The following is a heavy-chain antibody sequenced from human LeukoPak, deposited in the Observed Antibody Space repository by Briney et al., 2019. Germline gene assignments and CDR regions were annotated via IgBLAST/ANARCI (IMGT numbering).Heavy chain of an antibody. D-gene: IGHD3-16*02. CDR3: AKFRVGELSLIDY. CDR2: ISGSGGST. CDR1: GFTFSSYA. Sequence: GGSLRLSCAASGFTFSSYAMSWVRQAPGKGLEWVSAISGSGGSTYYADSVKGRFTISRDNTKNTLYLQMNSLRAEDTAVYYCAKFRVGELSLIDYWGQGTLVTVSS. J-gene: IGHJ4*02. V-gene: IGHV3-23*01.